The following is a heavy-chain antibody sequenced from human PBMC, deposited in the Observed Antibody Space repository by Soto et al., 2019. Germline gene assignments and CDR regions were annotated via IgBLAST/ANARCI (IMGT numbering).Heavy chain of an antibody. Sequence: PSETLSLTCAVYGGSFSGYYWSWIRQPPGKGLEWIGEINHSGSTNYNPSLKSRVTISVDTSKNQFSLKLSSVTAADTAVYYRARGGHYYDSSGYYYQVYYYGMDVWGQGTTVTVSS. D-gene: IGHD3-22*01. CDR1: GGSFSGYY. CDR3: ARGGHYYDSSGYYYQVYYYGMDV. V-gene: IGHV4-34*01. CDR2: INHSGST. J-gene: IGHJ6*02.